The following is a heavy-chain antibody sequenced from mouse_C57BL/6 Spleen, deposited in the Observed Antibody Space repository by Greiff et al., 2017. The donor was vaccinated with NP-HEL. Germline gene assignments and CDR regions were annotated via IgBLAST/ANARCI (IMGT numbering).Heavy chain of an antibody. D-gene: IGHD1-1*01. CDR3: ARSYYGSSYSYFDV. CDR2: IYPGDGDT. J-gene: IGHJ1*03. V-gene: IGHV1-82*01. CDR1: GYAFSSSW. Sequence: QVQLKQSGPELVKPGASVKISCKASGYAFSSSWMNWVKQRPGKGLEWIGRIYPGDGDTNYNGKFKGKATLTADKSSSTAYMQLSSLTSEDSAVYFCARSYYGSSYSYFDVWGTGTTVTVSS.